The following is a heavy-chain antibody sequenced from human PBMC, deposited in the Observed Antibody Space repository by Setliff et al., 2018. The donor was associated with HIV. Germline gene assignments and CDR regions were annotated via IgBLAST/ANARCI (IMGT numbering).Heavy chain of an antibody. CDR3: ARDRVSSWPI. CDR1: GFTFSPYW. D-gene: IGHD6-13*01. CDR2: IYSGGST. Sequence: QPGGSLRLSCAASGFTFSPYWMHWVRQAPGKGLEWVSVIYSGGSTYYADSVKGRFTISRDNSKNTLYLQMNSLRAEDTAVYYCARDRVSSWPIWGQGTMVTVSS. J-gene: IGHJ3*02. V-gene: IGHV3-66*02.